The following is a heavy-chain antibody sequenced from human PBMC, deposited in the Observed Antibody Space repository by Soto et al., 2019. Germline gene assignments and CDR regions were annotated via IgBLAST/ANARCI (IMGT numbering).Heavy chain of an antibody. V-gene: IGHV1-46*01. J-gene: IGHJ4*02. CDR1: GYTFTYYY. Sequence: GASVKVSCKASGYTFTYYYIHWVQQAPGQGLEWMGVINPSTGSTNHAQKFQGRLTMTRDTSTSTVYMDLGSLRSDDTTIYYCARSPYSSGSYYPIDYWGQGTLVTVSS. CDR2: INPSTGST. D-gene: IGHD3-22*01. CDR3: ARSPYSSGSYYPIDY.